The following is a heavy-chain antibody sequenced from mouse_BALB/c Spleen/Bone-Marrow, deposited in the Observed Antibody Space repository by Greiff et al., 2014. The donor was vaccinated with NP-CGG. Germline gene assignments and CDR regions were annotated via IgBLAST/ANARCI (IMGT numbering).Heavy chain of an antibody. CDR2: IDPSDSET. CDR1: GYTFTSYW. J-gene: IGHJ3*01. D-gene: IGHD3-1*01. Sequence: LMESGAELVKPGAPVKLSCKASGYTFTSYWMNWVKQRPGRGLEWIGRIDPSDSETHYNQKFKDKATLTVDKSSSTAYIQLSSLTSEDSAVYYCARGGYLFAYWGQGTLVTVSA. CDR3: ARGGYLFAY. V-gene: IGHV1-69*02.